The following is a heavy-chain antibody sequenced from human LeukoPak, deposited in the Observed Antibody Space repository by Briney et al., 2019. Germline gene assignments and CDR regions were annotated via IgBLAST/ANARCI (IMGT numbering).Heavy chain of an antibody. J-gene: IGHJ6*02. CDR2: INPNSGGT. V-gene: IGHV1-2*02. CDR1: GYTFTGYY. CDR3: ARDLTYYYDSSGSRNYYYGMDV. Sequence: ASVKVSCKASGYTFTGYYMHWVRQAPGQGLEWMGWINPNSGGTNYAQKFQGRVTMTRDTSISTAYMELSRRRSDDTAVYYCARDLTYYYDSSGSRNYYYGMDVWGQGTTVTVSS. D-gene: IGHD3-22*01.